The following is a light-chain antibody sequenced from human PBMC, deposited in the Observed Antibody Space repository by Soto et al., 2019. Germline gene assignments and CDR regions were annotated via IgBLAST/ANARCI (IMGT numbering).Light chain of an antibody. CDR3: QQYGRSPFT. Sequence: ETVLTQSPATLSLSPGERSTLSCSASQSVSSSYLAWYQQKPGQAPRLLIYGASSRATGIPGRFSGSGSGTDFTLTISRLEPEDFAVYYCQQYGRSPFTFGPGTKVDIK. CDR2: GAS. J-gene: IGKJ3*01. V-gene: IGKV3-20*01. CDR1: QSVSSSY.